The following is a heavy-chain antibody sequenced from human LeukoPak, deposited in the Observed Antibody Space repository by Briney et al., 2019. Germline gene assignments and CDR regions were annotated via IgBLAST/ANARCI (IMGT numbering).Heavy chain of an antibody. CDR3: ARGALEYYGSGSYGVRYFDY. V-gene: IGHV3-48*03. CDR1: GFTFSSYE. J-gene: IGHJ4*02. Sequence: PGGSLRLSCAASGFTFSSYEMNWVRQAPGKGLEWVSYISSSGSTIYYADSVKGRFTISRDNAKNSLYLQMNSLRAEDTAVYYCARGALEYYGSGSYGVRYFDYWGQGTLVTVSS. D-gene: IGHD3-10*01. CDR2: ISSSGSTI.